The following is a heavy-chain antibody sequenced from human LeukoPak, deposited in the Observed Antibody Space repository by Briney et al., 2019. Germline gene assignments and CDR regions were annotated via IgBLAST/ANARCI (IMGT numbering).Heavy chain of an antibody. V-gene: IGHV3-48*03. Sequence: GGSLRLSCAASGFTFSSYEMNWVRQTPGKGLEWVSYISSSGSTIYYADSVKGRFTISRDNAKNSVYLQMNSLRGEDTAVYYCARDASRPGTTWGQGTLVTVFS. CDR2: ISSSGSTI. CDR1: GFTFSSYE. CDR3: ARDASRPGTT. D-gene: IGHD1-1*01. J-gene: IGHJ5*02.